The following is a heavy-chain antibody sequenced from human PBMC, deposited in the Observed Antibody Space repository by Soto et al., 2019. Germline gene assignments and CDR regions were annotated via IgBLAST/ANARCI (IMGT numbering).Heavy chain of an antibody. CDR1: GFSLSNARMG. Sequence: QVTLKESGPVLVKPTETLTLTCTVSGFSLSNARMGVSWIRQPPGKALEWLAHIFSNDEKSYSTSLKSRLTISNDTSKSQVVLTMTDMDPVDTATYYCARITSSWIGRELFLDYWGQGTMVTVSS. CDR3: ARITSSWIGRELFLDY. D-gene: IGHD6-13*01. CDR2: IFSNDEK. J-gene: IGHJ4*02. V-gene: IGHV2-26*01.